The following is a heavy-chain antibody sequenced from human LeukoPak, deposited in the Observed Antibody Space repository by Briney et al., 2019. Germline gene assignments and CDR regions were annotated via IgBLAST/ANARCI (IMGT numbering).Heavy chain of an antibody. J-gene: IGHJ4*02. D-gene: IGHD3-22*01. CDR1: GGSISSYY. CDR2: IYSSGST. CDR3: ARSDSYYDSSGYSFNFDY. V-gene: IGHV4-59*01. Sequence: SSETLSLTCTVSGGSISSYYWSWIRQPPGKGLEWIGYIYSSGSTNYNPSLKSRVTISVDTSKNQFSLKLSSVTAADTAVYYCARSDSYYDSSGYSFNFDYWGQGTLVTVSS.